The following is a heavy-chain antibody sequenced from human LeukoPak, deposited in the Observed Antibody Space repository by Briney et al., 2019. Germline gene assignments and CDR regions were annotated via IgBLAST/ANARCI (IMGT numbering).Heavy chain of an antibody. CDR1: GFTFSSYA. V-gene: IGHV3-30*14. CDR2: ISYDGSNK. D-gene: IGHD3-22*01. J-gene: IGHJ4*02. Sequence: GRSLRLSCAASGFTFSSYAMHWVRQAPGKGLEWVAVISYDGSNKYYADSVKGRFTISRDNSKNTLYLQMNSLRAEDTAVYYCARDQYYYDSSGYIANDWGQGTLVTVSS. CDR3: ARDQYYYDSSGYIAND.